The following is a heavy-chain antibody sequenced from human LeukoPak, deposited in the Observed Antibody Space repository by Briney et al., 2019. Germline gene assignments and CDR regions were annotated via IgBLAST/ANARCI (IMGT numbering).Heavy chain of an antibody. CDR3: ARDSAGRVISPPFDY. V-gene: IGHV3-30*03. Sequence: PGGSLRLSCAASGFTFSSYGMHWVRQAPGKGLEWVAVISYDGSNKYYADSVKGRFSISRDNSKNTLYLQMHSLRAEDTAVYYCARDSAGRVISPPFDYWGQGTLVTVSS. CDR1: GFTFSSYG. D-gene: IGHD6-25*01. J-gene: IGHJ4*02. CDR2: ISYDGSNK.